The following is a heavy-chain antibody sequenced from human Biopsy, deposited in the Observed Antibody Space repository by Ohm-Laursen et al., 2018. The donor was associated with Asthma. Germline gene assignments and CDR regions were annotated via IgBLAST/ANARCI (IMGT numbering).Heavy chain of an antibody. V-gene: IGHV1-3*01. Sequence: ASVKVSCKTSGYTFINYAIHWVREAPGQRLEWMGWVNAGNGNTKYSQKVQGRVTITRDTSASTAYTDLRSLRSEDTAMYYCARTYYDFLTGQVNDAFALWGQGTMVTVSS. CDR2: VNAGNGNT. J-gene: IGHJ3*01. D-gene: IGHD3-9*01. CDR1: GYTFINYA. CDR3: ARTYYDFLTGQVNDAFAL.